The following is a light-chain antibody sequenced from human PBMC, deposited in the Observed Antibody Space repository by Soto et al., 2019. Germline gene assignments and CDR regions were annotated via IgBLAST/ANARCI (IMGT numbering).Light chain of an antibody. V-gene: IGKV3-15*01. CDR3: QQYNNWTPRT. Sequence: EIVMTQSPATLSVSPGERATLSCRASQSVSSNLAWYQQQPGQAPRLLIYCASTRATGSPARFSGSGSGTEFTLTISSLQSEDFAVYYCQQYNNWTPRTFGQGTKLEIK. CDR2: CAS. J-gene: IGKJ2*01. CDR1: QSVSSN.